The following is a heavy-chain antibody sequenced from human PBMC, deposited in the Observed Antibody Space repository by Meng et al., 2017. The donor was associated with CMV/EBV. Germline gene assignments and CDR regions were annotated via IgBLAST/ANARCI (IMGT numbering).Heavy chain of an antibody. Sequence: GGSLRLSCAASGFTFSSYAMSWVRQAPGKGLEWVSVIYSGGSTYYADSVKGRFTISRDNSKNSLFLQMNSLRAEDTAQYFCARTKLFVVIPTGRNWYFDLWGRGTLVTVSS. CDR3: ARTKLFVVIPTGRNWYFDL. CDR1: GFTFSSYA. V-gene: IGHV3-23*03. J-gene: IGHJ2*01. D-gene: IGHD2-2*01. CDR2: IYSGGST.